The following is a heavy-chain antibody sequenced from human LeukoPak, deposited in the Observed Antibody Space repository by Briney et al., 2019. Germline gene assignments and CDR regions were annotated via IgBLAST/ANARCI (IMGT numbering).Heavy chain of an antibody. CDR3: AKDENPLLGVVVPAAIGISATDTAMGMAFDY. CDR2: ISWNSGSI. D-gene: IGHD2-2*01. CDR1: GFTFDDYA. V-gene: IGHV3-9*01. Sequence: GGSLRLSCAASGFTFDDYAMHWVRQAPGKGLEWVSGISWNSGSIGYADSVKGRFTISRDNAKNSLYLQMNSLRAEDTALYCCAKDENPLLGVVVPAAIGISATDTAMGMAFDYWGQGTLVTVSS. J-gene: IGHJ4*02.